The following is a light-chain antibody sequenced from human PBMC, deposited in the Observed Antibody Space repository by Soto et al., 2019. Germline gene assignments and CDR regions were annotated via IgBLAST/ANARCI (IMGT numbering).Light chain of an antibody. CDR2: EAT. J-gene: IGLJ1*01. Sequence: QSVLTQPASVSGSPGQSITISCTGTSSDVGSYDLVSWYQQHPGKAPKLIIYEATKRPSGVSYRFSGSKSGNTASLTISGLQAEDEADYYCSSYADTVSYVFGNGTKLTVL. CDR3: SSYADTVSYV. CDR1: SSDVGSYDL. V-gene: IGLV2-23*01.